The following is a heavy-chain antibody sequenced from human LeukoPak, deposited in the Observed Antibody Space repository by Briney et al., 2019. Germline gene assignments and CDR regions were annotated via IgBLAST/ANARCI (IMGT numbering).Heavy chain of an antibody. V-gene: IGHV1-69*13. CDR3: ARSTYDYGDY. CDR2: IIPMYGTA. D-gene: IGHD4-17*01. CDR1: GGTFSSYA. J-gene: IGHJ4*02. Sequence: PVASVKVSCKASGGTFSSYAISWARQAPGQGLEWMGGIIPMYGTANYAQKFQGRVTITADESTSTAYMELSSLRSEDTTVYYCARSTYDYGDYWGQGTLVTVSS.